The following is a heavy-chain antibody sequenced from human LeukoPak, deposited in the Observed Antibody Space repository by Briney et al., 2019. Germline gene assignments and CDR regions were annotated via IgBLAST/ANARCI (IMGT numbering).Heavy chain of an antibody. CDR3: ARDGITMIVVVIKDSAFDI. CDR2: ISYDGSNK. D-gene: IGHD3-22*01. Sequence: GGSLRLSCAASGFTFSSYAMHWVRQAPGKGLEWVAVISYDGSNKYYADSVKGRFTISRDNSKNTLYLQMNSLRAEDTAVYYCARDGITMIVVVIKDSAFDIWGQGTMVTVSS. J-gene: IGHJ3*02. V-gene: IGHV3-30-3*01. CDR1: GFTFSSYA.